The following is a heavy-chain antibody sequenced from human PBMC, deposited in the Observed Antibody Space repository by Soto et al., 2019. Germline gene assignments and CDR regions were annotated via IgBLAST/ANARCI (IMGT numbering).Heavy chain of an antibody. CDR1: GGSISSSSYH. J-gene: IGHJ4*02. V-gene: IGHV4-39*01. CDR2: IYYSGST. Sequence: SETLSLTCTVPGGSISSSSYHWVWIRQPPGKGLEWIGNIYYSGSTNYNPSLKSRVTISVDTSKNQFSLKLSSVTAADTAVYYCARGPGSSWIHSYFDYWGQGTLVTVSS. CDR3: ARGPGSSWIHSYFDY. D-gene: IGHD6-13*01.